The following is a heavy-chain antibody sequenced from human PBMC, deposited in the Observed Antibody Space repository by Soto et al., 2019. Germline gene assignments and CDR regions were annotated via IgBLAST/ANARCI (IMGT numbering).Heavy chain of an antibody. CDR2: IYWDDDK. CDR1: GFSLSTKGVS. Sequence: QITLKESGPPLVKPTQTLTLTCTFSGFSLSTKGVSVGWIRQPPGKALEWLALIYWDDDKRYSPSLKSRLTITKDTSKNQVVLTLTNMDPVDTATYYCAHRGFVIGDFDYWGQGTLVTVSS. J-gene: IGHJ4*02. V-gene: IGHV2-5*02. CDR3: AHRGFVIGDFDY. D-gene: IGHD3-10*01.